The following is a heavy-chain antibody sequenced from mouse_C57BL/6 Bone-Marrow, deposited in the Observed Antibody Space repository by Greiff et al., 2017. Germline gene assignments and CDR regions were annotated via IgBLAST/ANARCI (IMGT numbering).Heavy chain of an antibody. Sequence: VQLQQSGPELVKPGASVKISCKASVYTFTDYYMNWVKQSHGKSLEWIGDINPNNGGTSYNQKFKGKATLTVDKSSSTAYMELRSLTSEDSAVYYCAAAQALFAYWGQGTLVTVSA. V-gene: IGHV1-26*01. CDR2: INPNNGGT. CDR1: VYTFTDYY. CDR3: AAAQALFAY. D-gene: IGHD3-2*02. J-gene: IGHJ3*01.